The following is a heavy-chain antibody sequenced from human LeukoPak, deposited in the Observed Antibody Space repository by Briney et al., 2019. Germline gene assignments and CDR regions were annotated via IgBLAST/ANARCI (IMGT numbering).Heavy chain of an antibody. Sequence: SETLSLTCAVYGGSFSGYYWGWIRQPPGKGLEWIGSIYHSGSTYYNPSLKSRVTISVDTSKNQFSLKLSSVTAADTAVYYCARVAVAPTSQIITDSYYYYMDVWGKGTTVTVSS. V-gene: IGHV4-38-2*01. CDR2: IYHSGST. CDR3: ARVAVAPTSQIITDSYYYYMDV. CDR1: GGSFSGYY. J-gene: IGHJ6*03. D-gene: IGHD6-19*01.